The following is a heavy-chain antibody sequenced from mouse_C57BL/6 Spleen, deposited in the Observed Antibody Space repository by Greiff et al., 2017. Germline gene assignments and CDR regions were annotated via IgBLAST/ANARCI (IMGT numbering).Heavy chain of an antibody. CDR3: ARGYDPWYFDV. CDR2: INPSSGYT. J-gene: IGHJ1*03. Sequence: VKLMESGAELARPGASVKMSCKASGYTFTSYTMHWVKQRPGQGLEWIGYINPSSGYTKYNQKFKDKATLTADKSSSTAYMQLSSLTSEDSAVYYCARGYDPWYFDVWGTGTTVTVSS. CDR1: GYTFTSYT. V-gene: IGHV1-4*01. D-gene: IGHD2-3*01.